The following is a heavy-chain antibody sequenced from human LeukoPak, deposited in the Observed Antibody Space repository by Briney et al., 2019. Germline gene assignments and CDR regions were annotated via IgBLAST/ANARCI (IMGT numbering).Heavy chain of an antibody. CDR3: ARDDYYDRVFDY. Sequence: PGRSLRLSCAASGFTFSSYAKHWVRQAPGKGLEWVAVISYDGSNKYYADSVKGRFTISRDNSKNTLYLQMNSLRAEDTAVYYCARDDYYDRVFDYWGQGTLVTVSS. CDR1: GFTFSSYA. J-gene: IGHJ4*02. D-gene: IGHD3-22*01. CDR2: ISYDGSNK. V-gene: IGHV3-30*04.